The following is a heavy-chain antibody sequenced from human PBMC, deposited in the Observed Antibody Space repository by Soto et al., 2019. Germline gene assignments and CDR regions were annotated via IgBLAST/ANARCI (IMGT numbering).Heavy chain of an antibody. V-gene: IGHV4-34*01. Sequence: QVQLQQWGAGLLKPSETLSLTCAVYGGSFSGYYWSWIRQPPGKGLEWIGEINHSGSTNYNPSLTSRGTVSVYTSMDQSSLKLSSVTAADTAVYYCAVSRENPDYWGQGTVVTVSS. CDR3: AVSRENPDY. CDR2: INHSGST. CDR1: GGSFSGYY. D-gene: IGHD1-26*01. J-gene: IGHJ4*02.